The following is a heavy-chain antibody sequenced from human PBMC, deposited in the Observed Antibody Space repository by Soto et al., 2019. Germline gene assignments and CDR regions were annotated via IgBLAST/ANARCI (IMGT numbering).Heavy chain of an antibody. CDR3: AKNSAATIRVGYDY. V-gene: IGHV3-23*01. CDR2: IVASGGIT. Sequence: EVQLLESGGDLAQPGGSLRLSCAASGFTFSSYSMSWVRQAPGQGLEWVSGIVASGGITYYADSVKGRFTISRDNSKNTLYLQMNSLRAEDTAVYYCAKNSAATIRVGYDYWGQGTLVTVSS. J-gene: IGHJ4*02. CDR1: GFTFSSYS. D-gene: IGHD5-12*01.